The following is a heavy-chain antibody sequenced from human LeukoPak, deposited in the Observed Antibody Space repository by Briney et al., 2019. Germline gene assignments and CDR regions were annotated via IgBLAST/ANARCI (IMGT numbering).Heavy chain of an antibody. CDR2: IIPIFGTA. CDR1: GGTFSGYA. Sequence: GSSVKVSCKASGGTFSGYAISWVRQAPGQGLEWMGGIIPIFGTANYAQKFQGRVTITADESTSTAYMELSSLRSEDTAVYYCARSRYCSSTSCYYWFDPWGQVTLVTVSS. CDR3: ARSRYCSSTSCYYWFDP. J-gene: IGHJ5*02. V-gene: IGHV1-69*01. D-gene: IGHD2-2*01.